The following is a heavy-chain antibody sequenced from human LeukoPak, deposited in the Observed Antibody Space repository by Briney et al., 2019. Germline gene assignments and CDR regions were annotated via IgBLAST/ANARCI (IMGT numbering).Heavy chain of an antibody. CDR1: GYPFNKYD. CDR3: ARLSSHYGDYKVDP. CDR2: MNPHSGKT. D-gene: IGHD4-17*01. V-gene: IGHV1-8*01. Sequence: ASGKVSCKASGYPFNKYDINWVRQATGQALEWMGWMNPHSGKTGYAQNFQGRVTMTRDTSISTAYMELGSLRSEDTAVYYCARLSSHYGDYKVDPWGQGTLVTVSS. J-gene: IGHJ5*02.